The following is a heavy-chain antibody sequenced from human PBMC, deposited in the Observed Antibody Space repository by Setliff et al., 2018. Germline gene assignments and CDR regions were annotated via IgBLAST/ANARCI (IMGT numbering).Heavy chain of an antibody. CDR2: IYYSGTT. J-gene: IGHJ2*01. D-gene: IGHD3-22*01. V-gene: IGHV4-59*08. CDR1: GGSISNYY. Sequence: SETLSLTCTVSGGSISNYYWSWIRQPPGKGLEWIGYIYYSGTTNSIPSLKSRVTISADTSKNQFSLKLSSVTAADTAVYYCARHHAQYYSDSSGYFYEDWYFDLWGRGTLVTVSS. CDR3: ARHHAQYYSDSSGYFYEDWYFDL.